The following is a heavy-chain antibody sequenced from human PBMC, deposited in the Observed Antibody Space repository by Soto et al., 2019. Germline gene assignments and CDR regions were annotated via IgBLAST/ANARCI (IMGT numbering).Heavy chain of an antibody. CDR3: ARAGPLVATRVFDY. CDR1: GFTFSSYS. D-gene: IGHD5-12*01. J-gene: IGHJ4*02. V-gene: IGHV3-21*01. Sequence: GGSLRLSCAASGFTFSSYSMNWVRQAPGKGLEWVSSISSSSSYIYYADSVKGRFTISRDNAKNSLYLQMNSLRAEDTAVYYCARAGPLVATRVFDYWGQGTLVTVSS. CDR2: ISSSSSYI.